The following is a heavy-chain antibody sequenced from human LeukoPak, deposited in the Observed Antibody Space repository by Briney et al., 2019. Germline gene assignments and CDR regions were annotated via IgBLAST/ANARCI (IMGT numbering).Heavy chain of an antibody. V-gene: IGHV3-74*01. CDR2: INSDGSST. CDR3: ARGDVSLNVQFDY. CDR1: GFTFSSYW. Sequence: GGSLRLSCAASGFTFSSYWMHWVRQAPGKGLVWVSRINSDGSSTSYADSVKGRFTISRDNAKNTLYLQMNSLRAEDTAVYYCARGDVSLNVQFDYWGQGTLVTVSS. J-gene: IGHJ4*02. D-gene: IGHD3-16*01.